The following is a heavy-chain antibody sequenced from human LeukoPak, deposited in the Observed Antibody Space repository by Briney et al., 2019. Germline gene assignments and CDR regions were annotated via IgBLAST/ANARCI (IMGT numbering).Heavy chain of an antibody. D-gene: IGHD4-23*01. V-gene: IGHV4-59*01. Sequence: SETLSLTCTVSGGSISSFHWSWIRQPPGKGLEWIGYIYYSGSTNYNPSLKSRVTISVDTSKNQFSLKLSSVTAADTAVYYCARVVIGGSFDYWGQGTLVTVSS. CDR2: IYYSGST. J-gene: IGHJ4*02. CDR3: ARVVIGGSFDY. CDR1: GGSISSFH.